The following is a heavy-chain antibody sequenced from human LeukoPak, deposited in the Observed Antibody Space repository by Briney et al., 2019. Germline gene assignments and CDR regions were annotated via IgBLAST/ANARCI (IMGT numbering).Heavy chain of an antibody. V-gene: IGHV3-23*01. D-gene: IGHD3-10*01. CDR3: AKDMYGSGSPRFDP. J-gene: IGHJ5*02. CDR1: GFTFGNYA. Sequence: PGGSLRLSCAASGFTFGNYAMSWVRQAPGKGLEWVSAISGSGGSTYYADSVKGRFTISRDNSKNTLYLQMNSLRAEDTAVYYCAKDMYGSGSPRFDPWGQGTLVIVSS. CDR2: ISGSGGST.